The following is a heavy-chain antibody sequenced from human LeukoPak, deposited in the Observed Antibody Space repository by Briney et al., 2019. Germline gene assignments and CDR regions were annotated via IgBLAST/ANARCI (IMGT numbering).Heavy chain of an antibody. J-gene: IGHJ4*02. CDR1: GGTFSSYA. CDR3: AKDIFPPAMAAPRFDY. V-gene: IGHV1-69*04. Sequence: GSSVKVSCKASGGTFSSYAISWVRQAPGQGLEWMGRIIPIFGIANYAQKFQGRVTITADKSTSTAYMELSSLRAEDTAVYYCAKDIFPPAMAAPRFDYWGQGTLVTVSS. CDR2: IIPIFGIA. D-gene: IGHD5-18*01.